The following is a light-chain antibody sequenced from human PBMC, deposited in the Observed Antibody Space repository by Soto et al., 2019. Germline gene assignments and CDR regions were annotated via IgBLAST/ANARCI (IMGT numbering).Light chain of an antibody. CDR3: QQRSNWHSIT. Sequence: EILITQSPAILSVSPGERVTLSCRASQSVSSYLAWYQQKPGQAPRLLIYDASNRANGIPARFSGSGSGTDFTLTISSLEPEDFAFYYCQQRSNWHSITFGQGTRLEIK. V-gene: IGKV3-11*01. CDR1: QSVSSY. CDR2: DAS. J-gene: IGKJ5*01.